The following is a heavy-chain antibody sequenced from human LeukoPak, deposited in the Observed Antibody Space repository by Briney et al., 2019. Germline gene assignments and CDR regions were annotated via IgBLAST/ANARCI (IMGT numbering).Heavy chain of an antibody. CDR2: INHSGST. Sequence: SETLSLTCAVYGGFFSGYYWSWIRQPPGKGLEWIGEINHSGSTNYNPSLKSRVTISVDTSKNQFSLKLSSVTAADTAVYYCARGHSSSWYAPGWFDPWGQGTLVTVSS. V-gene: IGHV4-34*01. D-gene: IGHD6-13*01. CDR3: ARGHSSSWYAPGWFDP. J-gene: IGHJ5*02. CDR1: GGFFSGYY.